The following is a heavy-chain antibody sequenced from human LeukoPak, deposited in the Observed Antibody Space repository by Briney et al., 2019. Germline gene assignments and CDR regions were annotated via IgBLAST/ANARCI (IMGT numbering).Heavy chain of an antibody. J-gene: IGHJ4*02. D-gene: IGHD6-13*01. CDR1: GFTFDDYA. CDR2: ISWNSGSI. V-gene: IGHV3-9*01. CDR3: AKDQEASIAAAGVLDY. Sequence: GGSLRLSCAASGFTFDDYAMHWVRQAPGKGLEWVSGISWNSGSIGYADSVKGRFTISRDNSKNTLYLQMNSLRAEDTAVYYCAKDQEASIAAAGVLDYWGQGTLVTVSS.